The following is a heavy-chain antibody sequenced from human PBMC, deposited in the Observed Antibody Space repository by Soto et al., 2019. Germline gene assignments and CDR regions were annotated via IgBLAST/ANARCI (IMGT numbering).Heavy chain of an antibody. CDR2: ISSSSSTI. CDR1: GFTFSSYS. Sequence: GGSLRLSCAASGFTFSSYSMNWVRQAPGKGLEWVSYISSSSSTIYYADSVKGRFTISRDNAKNSLYLQMNSLRAEDTAVYYCASSVVVVAATPTSDYWGQGTLVTVSS. J-gene: IGHJ4*02. D-gene: IGHD2-15*01. V-gene: IGHV3-48*01. CDR3: ASSVVVVAATPTSDY.